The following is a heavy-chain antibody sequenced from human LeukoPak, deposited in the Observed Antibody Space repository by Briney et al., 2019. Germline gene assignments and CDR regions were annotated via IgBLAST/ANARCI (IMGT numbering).Heavy chain of an antibody. CDR2: IYTSGST. CDR3: ARATYYYDSSGYSLNWFDP. J-gene: IGHJ5*02. V-gene: IGHV4-4*07. Sequence: SETLSLTCTVSGGSISSYYWSWIRQPAGQGLEWIGRIYTSGSTNYNPSLKSRVTMSVDTSKNQFSLKLSSVTAADTAVYYCARATYYYDSSGYSLNWFDPWGQGTLVTVSS. CDR1: GGSISSYY. D-gene: IGHD3-22*01.